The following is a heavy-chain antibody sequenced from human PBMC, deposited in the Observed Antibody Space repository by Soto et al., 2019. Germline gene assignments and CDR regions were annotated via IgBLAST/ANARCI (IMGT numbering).Heavy chain of an antibody. Sequence: ASVKVSCKASGYTFTSYYMHWVRQAPGQGLEWMGIINPSGGSTSYAQKFQGRVTMTRDTSTSTVYMELSSLRSEDTAVYYCARPRIAAAGTLLDYYYYYGMDVCRQRTTFTACS. J-gene: IGHJ6*02. D-gene: IGHD6-13*01. CDR3: ARPRIAAAGTLLDYYYYYGMDV. CDR1: GYTFTSYY. V-gene: IGHV1-46*01. CDR2: INPSGGST.